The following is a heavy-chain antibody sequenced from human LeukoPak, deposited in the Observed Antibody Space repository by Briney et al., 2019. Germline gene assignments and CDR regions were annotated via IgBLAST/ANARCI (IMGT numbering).Heavy chain of an antibody. J-gene: IGHJ3*02. Sequence: PGRSLRLSCAASGFTFSSYGVHWVRQAPGKGLEWVAVISYDGSNKYYADSVKGRFTISRDNSKNTLYLQMNSLRAEDTAVYYCAKAHNWNDYFDAFDIWGQGTMVTVSS. V-gene: IGHV3-30*18. CDR2: ISYDGSNK. D-gene: IGHD1-1*01. CDR3: AKAHNWNDYFDAFDI. CDR1: GFTFSSYG.